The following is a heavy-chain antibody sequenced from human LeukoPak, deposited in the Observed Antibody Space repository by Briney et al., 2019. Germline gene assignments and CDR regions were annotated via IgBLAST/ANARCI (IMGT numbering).Heavy chain of an antibody. J-gene: IGHJ6*02. Sequence: ASVKVSCKASGYTFTGYYMHWVRQAPGQGLEWMGRIIPILGIANYAQKFQGRVTITADKSTSTAYMELGSLRSEDTAVYYCARCPYYYYGMDVWGQGTTVTVSS. CDR2: IIPILGIA. V-gene: IGHV1-69*02. CDR1: GYTFTGYY. CDR3: ARCPYYYYGMDV.